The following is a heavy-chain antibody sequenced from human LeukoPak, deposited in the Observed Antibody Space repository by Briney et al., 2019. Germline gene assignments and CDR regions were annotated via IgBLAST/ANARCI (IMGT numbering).Heavy chain of an antibody. J-gene: IGHJ4*02. D-gene: IGHD3-10*01. Sequence: GGSLRLSCAVSGVTLSNYGMSWVRQAPGKGLEWVAGISGSGGSTNYADSVKGRFTISRDNPKNTLFLQMNSLRAEDTAVYFCAKRGVVIRVILVGFHKEAYYFDSWGQGALVTVSS. CDR2: ISGSGGST. CDR3: AKRGVVIRVILVGFHKEAYYFDS. CDR1: GVTLSNYG. V-gene: IGHV3-23*01.